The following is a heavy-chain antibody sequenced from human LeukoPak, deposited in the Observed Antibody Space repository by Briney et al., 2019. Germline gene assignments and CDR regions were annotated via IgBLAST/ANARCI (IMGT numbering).Heavy chain of an antibody. Sequence: GGSLRLSCAASGSTFSSYAMSWVRQAPGKGLEWVSAISGSGGSTYYADSVKGRFTISRDNSKHTLYLQMNSLRAEDTAVYYCARDPGVADTRYYSMDVWGQGTTVTVSS. D-gene: IGHD6-19*01. CDR1: GSTFSSYA. CDR3: ARDPGVADTRYYSMDV. CDR2: ISGSGGST. J-gene: IGHJ6*02. V-gene: IGHV3-23*01.